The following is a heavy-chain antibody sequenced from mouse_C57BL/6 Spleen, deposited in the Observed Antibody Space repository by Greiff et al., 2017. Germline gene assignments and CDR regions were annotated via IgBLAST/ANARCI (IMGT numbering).Heavy chain of an antibody. CDR3: ARGDSLYAMDY. D-gene: IGHD3-3*01. Sequence: EVQLQESGPGMVKPSQSLSLTCTVTGYSITSGYDWHWIRHFPGNKLEWMGYISYSGSTNYNPSLKSRISITHDTSKNHFFLKLNSVTTEDTATYYCARGDSLYAMDYWGQGTSVTVSS. V-gene: IGHV3-1*01. CDR2: ISYSGST. CDR1: GYSITSGYD. J-gene: IGHJ4*01.